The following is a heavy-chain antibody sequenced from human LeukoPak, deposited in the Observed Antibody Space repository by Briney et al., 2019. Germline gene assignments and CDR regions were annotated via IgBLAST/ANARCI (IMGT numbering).Heavy chain of an antibody. D-gene: IGHD6-19*01. Sequence: ASAKVSCKASGYTFTSYGISWVRQAPGQGLEWMGWISAYNGNTNYAQKLQGRVTMTTDTSTSTAYMELRSLRSDDTAVYYCARAPPFIAVAGSGNWFDPWGQGTLVTVSS. CDR2: ISAYNGNT. J-gene: IGHJ5*02. V-gene: IGHV1-18*01. CDR1: GYTFTSYG. CDR3: ARAPPFIAVAGSGNWFDP.